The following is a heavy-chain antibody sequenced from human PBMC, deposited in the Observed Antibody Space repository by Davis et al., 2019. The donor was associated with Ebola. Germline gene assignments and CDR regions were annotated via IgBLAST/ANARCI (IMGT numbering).Heavy chain of an antibody. V-gene: IGHV4-39*07. CDR2: IYYSGST. CDR1: GGSISSYY. J-gene: IGHJ5*02. D-gene: IGHD2-2*01. Sequence: PSETLSLTCTVSGGSISSYYWSWIRQPPGKGLEWLGSIYYSGSTYYNPSLKSQVTISVETSKNQFSLKLSYVTAADTAVYYCASSNRGYCSSTSCYGVNWFDPWGQGTLVTVSS. CDR3: ASSNRGYCSSTSCYGVNWFDP.